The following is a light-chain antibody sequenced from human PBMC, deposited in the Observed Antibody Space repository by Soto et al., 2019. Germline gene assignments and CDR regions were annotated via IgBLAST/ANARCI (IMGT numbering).Light chain of an antibody. CDR3: SSYTSSSPLDV. Sequence: QSALTQPASVSGSPGQSITISCTGTSSDVGAYNYVSWYQQHPGKAPKLLIYEVSNRPSGVSNRFSGSKSGNTASLTISGLQAEDEADYYCSSYTSSSPLDVFGTGTKLTVL. V-gene: IGLV2-14*01. CDR2: EVS. CDR1: SSDVGAYNY. J-gene: IGLJ1*01.